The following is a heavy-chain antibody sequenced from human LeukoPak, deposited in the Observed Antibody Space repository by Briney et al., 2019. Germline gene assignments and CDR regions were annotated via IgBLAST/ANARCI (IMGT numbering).Heavy chain of an antibody. D-gene: IGHD4-11*01. V-gene: IGHV1-46*01. J-gene: IGHJ6*03. Sequence: VASVKVSCKASGYTFTSYYMHWVRQAPGQGLEWMGIINPSGGSTSYAQKLQGRVIMTRDTSTSTVYMELSSLRSEDTAVYYCARDGDDYSNLGSRAIGYYYYMDVWGKGTTVTVSS. CDR1: GYTFTSYY. CDR3: ARDGDDYSNLGSRAIGYYYYMDV. CDR2: INPSGGST.